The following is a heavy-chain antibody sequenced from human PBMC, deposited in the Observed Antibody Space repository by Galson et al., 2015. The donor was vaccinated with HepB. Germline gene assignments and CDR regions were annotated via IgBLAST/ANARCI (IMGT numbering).Heavy chain of an antibody. Sequence: SLRLSCAASGFTYSSYAMHWVRQAPGKGLEWVAVISYDGSNKYYADSVKGRFTISRDNSKNTLYLQMNSLRAEDTAVYYCARDGGFYVAAFDIWGQGTMVTVSS. J-gene: IGHJ3*02. CDR2: ISYDGSNK. CDR3: ARDGGFYVAAFDI. D-gene: IGHD3-22*01. CDR1: GFTYSSYA. V-gene: IGHV3-30-3*01.